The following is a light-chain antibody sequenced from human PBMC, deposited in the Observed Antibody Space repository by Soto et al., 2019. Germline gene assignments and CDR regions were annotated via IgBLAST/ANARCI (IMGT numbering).Light chain of an antibody. CDR2: EGS. Sequence: QSVLTQPASVSGSPGQSITISCTGTNSDVGSYNLVSWYQQHPGKAPKLKIYEGSKRPSGVSNRFSGSKSGNTASLTISGLQANNEADYYCCSYAGSSTDVFGTGTKVTVL. CDR1: NSDVGSYNL. CDR3: CSYAGSSTDV. J-gene: IGLJ1*01. V-gene: IGLV2-23*01.